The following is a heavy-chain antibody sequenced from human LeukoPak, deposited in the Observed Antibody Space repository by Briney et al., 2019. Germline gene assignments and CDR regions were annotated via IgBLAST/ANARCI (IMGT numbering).Heavy chain of an antibody. CDR2: ISHSGTT. J-gene: IGHJ4*02. CDR1: GGSFSGFY. D-gene: IGHD3-22*01. Sequence: SETLSPTCAVHGGSFSGFYWTWIRQSPKKGLEWIGEISHSGTTNYNPSLKSRVTMSVDTSKNQFSLKLSSVTAADTAIYYCARENPSGYYNRPIDYWGQGTLVTVSS. CDR3: ARENPSGYYNRPIDY. V-gene: IGHV4-34*01.